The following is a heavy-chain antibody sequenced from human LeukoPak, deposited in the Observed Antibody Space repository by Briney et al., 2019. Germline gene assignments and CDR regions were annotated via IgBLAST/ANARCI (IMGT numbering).Heavy chain of an antibody. CDR1: GYTFTSYG. CDR3: ARYLAADCSSTSCYPYYFDY. D-gene: IGHD2-2*01. CDR2: ISAYNGNT. V-gene: IGHV1-18*01. Sequence: ASVKVSCKASGYTFTSYGISWVRQAPGQGLEWMGWISAYNGNTNYAQKLQGRVTMTTDTSTSTAYMELRSLGSDDTAVYYCARYLAADCSSTSCYPYYFDYWGQGTLVTVPS. J-gene: IGHJ4*02.